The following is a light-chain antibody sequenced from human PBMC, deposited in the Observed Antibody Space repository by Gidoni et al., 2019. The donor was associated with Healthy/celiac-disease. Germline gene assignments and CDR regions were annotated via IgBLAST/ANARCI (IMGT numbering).Light chain of an antibody. V-gene: IGKV2-28*01. Sequence: DIVMTQSPLSLPVTPGEPASISCRSSQSLLHSNGYNYLDWYLQKPGQSPHLLIYLGSNRASGVPDRFSGSGAGTDFTLKISRVEAYDVGVYYCMQALHPPSTFGQGTKLEI. J-gene: IGKJ2*01. CDR3: MQALHPPST. CDR1: QSLLHSNGYNY. CDR2: LGS.